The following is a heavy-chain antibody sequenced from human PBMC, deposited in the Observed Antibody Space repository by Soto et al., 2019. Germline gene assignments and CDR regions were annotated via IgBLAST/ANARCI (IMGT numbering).Heavy chain of an antibody. CDR3: TMYPLRF. Sequence: GGSLRLSCGTSGFVFSKFWMTWVRQAPGKGLEWVANINKDGSERYYVDSVKGRFVISRDNDKNSLFLQMNSLTDEDTAVYYCTMYPLRFWGQGTLVTVSS. J-gene: IGHJ4*02. V-gene: IGHV3-7*03. CDR1: GFVFSKFW. D-gene: IGHD2-8*01. CDR2: INKDGSER.